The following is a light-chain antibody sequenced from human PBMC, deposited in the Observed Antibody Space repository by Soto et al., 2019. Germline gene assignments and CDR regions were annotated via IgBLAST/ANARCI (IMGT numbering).Light chain of an antibody. J-gene: IGKJ1*01. CDR1: QSVSNS. CDR2: DAS. Sequence: EIVFEQSPAPLSLSPGERGTLSCQASQSVSNSLAWFQQKPGQAPRLLIYDASNRAAGIPARFSGSGSGTDFTLTISRLEPEDFAVYYCQQYGSSGTFGQGTKVDIK. CDR3: QQYGSSGT. V-gene: IGKV3-11*01.